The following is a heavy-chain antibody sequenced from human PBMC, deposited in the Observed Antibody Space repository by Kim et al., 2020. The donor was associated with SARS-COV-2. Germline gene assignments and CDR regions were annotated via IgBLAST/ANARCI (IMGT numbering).Heavy chain of an antibody. V-gene: IGHV4-39*07. CDR2: IYYSGST. Sequence: SETLSLTCTVSGGSISSSSYYWGWIRQPPGKGLEWIGSIYYSGSTYYNPSLKSRVTISVHTSKNQFSLKLSSVTAADTAVYYCARVVGDCSSTSCLNWFDPWGQGTLVTVSS. CDR3: ARVVGDCSSTSCLNWFDP. D-gene: IGHD2-2*01. CDR1: GGSISSSSYY. J-gene: IGHJ5*02.